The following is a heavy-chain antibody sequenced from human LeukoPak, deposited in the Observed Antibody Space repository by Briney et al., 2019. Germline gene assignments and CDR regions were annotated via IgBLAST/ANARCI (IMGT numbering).Heavy chain of an antibody. Sequence: GSLRLSCAASGFTFSDYYMSWIRQAPGKGLEWVSYISSSGSTIYYADSVKGRFTISRDNAKNSLYLQMNSLRAEDTAMYYCAREIYGDYNFDYWGQGTLVTVSS. J-gene: IGHJ4*02. D-gene: IGHD4-17*01. CDR3: AREIYGDYNFDY. CDR2: ISSSGSTI. CDR1: GFTFSDYY. V-gene: IGHV3-11*01.